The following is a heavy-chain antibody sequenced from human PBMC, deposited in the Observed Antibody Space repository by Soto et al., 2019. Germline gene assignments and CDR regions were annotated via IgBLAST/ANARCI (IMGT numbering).Heavy chain of an antibody. J-gene: IGHJ4*02. CDR3: ARRGSGSYYDY. D-gene: IGHD1-26*01. V-gene: IGHV3-23*01. Sequence: EVQLLESGGGLVQPGGSLRLSCAASGFTFRSYAMRWVRQAPGKGLEWVSDISGSVGSTYYADSVKGRFTISRDNSKNTLYLQMNSLRAEDTAVYYCARRGSGSYYDYWGQGHLVTVTA. CDR1: GFTFRSYA. CDR2: ISGSVGST.